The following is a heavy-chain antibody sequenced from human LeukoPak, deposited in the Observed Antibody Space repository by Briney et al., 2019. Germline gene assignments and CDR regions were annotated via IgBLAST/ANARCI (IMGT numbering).Heavy chain of an antibody. D-gene: IGHD3-22*01. CDR2: IYSGGST. J-gene: IGHJ4*02. CDR3: ARSSGGYDSSGYYHYYFDY. Sequence: GRSLRLSCAASEFTFSSYAMSWVRQVPGKGLEWVSVIYSGGSTYYAASVKGRFTISRDNSKNTLYLQVNSLRAEDTAVYYCARSSGGYDSSGYYHYYFDYWGQGTLVTVYS. V-gene: IGHV3-66*01. CDR1: EFTFSSYA.